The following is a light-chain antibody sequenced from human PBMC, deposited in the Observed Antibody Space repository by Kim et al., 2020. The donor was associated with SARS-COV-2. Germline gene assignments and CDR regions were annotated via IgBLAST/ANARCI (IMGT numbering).Light chain of an antibody. CDR3: SSYTSSSVV. J-gene: IGLJ2*01. CDR2: DVS. Sequence: PGQSITISCTGTSSDVDGYNYVSWYQQHPGKAPKLIIYDVSNRPSGVSTRFSGSKSGNTASLTISGLQAEDEADYYCSSYTSSSVVFGGGTQLTVL. CDR1: SSDVDGYNY. V-gene: IGLV2-14*03.